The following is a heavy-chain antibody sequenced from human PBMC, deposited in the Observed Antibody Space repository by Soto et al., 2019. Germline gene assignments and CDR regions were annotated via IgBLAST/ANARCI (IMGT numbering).Heavy chain of an antibody. CDR2: ISGYNGDT. J-gene: IGHJ6*02. CDR3: ARTRPTIVGAPDGIDV. D-gene: IGHD3-16*02. V-gene: IGHV1-18*04. Sequence: ASVKVSCKASGYPFTRYSIRWVRQAPGQGLEWMGWISGYNGDTEYSKNFQGRLTMTIDTSTTTASMELRSLRSDDTAVFYCARTRPTIVGAPDGIDVWSEGT. CDR1: GYPFTRYS.